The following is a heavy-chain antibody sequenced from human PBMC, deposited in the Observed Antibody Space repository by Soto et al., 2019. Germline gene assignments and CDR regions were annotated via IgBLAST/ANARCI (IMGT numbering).Heavy chain of an antibody. CDR3: ARPANTVADHFDL. D-gene: IGHD4-17*01. CDR1: GYTFTIYW. V-gene: IGHV5-51*01. CDR2: IYPSDSDT. J-gene: IGHJ4*02. Sequence: GESLKISCQVSGYTFTIYWIGWVRQMPGKGLEWMGIIYPSDSDTRYSPSFQGQVTLSADQSINTAYLQWDSLKASDTAIYYCARPANTVADHFDLWGQGTPVTVS.